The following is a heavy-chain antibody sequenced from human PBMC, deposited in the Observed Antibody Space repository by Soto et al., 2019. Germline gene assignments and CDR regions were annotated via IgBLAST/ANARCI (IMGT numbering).Heavy chain of an antibody. D-gene: IGHD6-19*01. J-gene: IGHJ4*02. V-gene: IGHV3-30*18. Sequence: QVQLVESGGGVVQPGRSLRLSCAGSGFTFSDYGMHWVRQAPGKGLAWVAVISYDGSNKYYADSVKGRFTISRDNSRNTLYMQMNSLRAEDTAVYYCAKAPYSTGLDYWGQGTLVAVSS. CDR1: GFTFSDYG. CDR3: AKAPYSTGLDY. CDR2: ISYDGSNK.